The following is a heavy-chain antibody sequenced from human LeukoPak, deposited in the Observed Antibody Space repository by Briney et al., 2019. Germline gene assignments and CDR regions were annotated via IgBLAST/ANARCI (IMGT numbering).Heavy chain of an antibody. CDR3: ARAVAGTFY. Sequence: SETLSLTCTVSGGSISSYYWSWIRQPPGKGLEWIGYTYYSGSTNYNLSLKSRVTISVDTSKNQFSLKLSSVTAADTAVYYCARAVAGTFYWGQGTLVTVSS. CDR2: TYYSGST. V-gene: IGHV4-59*01. CDR1: GGSISSYY. J-gene: IGHJ4*02. D-gene: IGHD6-19*01.